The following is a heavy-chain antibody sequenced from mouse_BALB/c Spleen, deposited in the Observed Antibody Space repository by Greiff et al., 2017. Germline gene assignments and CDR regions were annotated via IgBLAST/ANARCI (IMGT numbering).Heavy chain of an antibody. CDR1: GFTFSSYG. V-gene: IGHV5-6-3*01. D-gene: IGHD1-2*01. CDR3: ARGGNGYFAY. Sequence: EVKLVESGGGLVQPGGSLKLSCAASGFTFSSYGMSWVRQTPDKRLELVATINSNGGSTYYPDSVKGRFTISRDNAKNTLYLQMSSLKSEDTAMYYCARGGNGYFAYWGQGTLVTVSA. J-gene: IGHJ3*01. CDR2: INSNGGST.